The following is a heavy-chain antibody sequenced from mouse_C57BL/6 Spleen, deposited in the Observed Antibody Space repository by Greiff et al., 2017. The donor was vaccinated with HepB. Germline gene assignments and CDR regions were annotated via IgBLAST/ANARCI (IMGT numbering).Heavy chain of an antibody. Sequence: VQLQQSGPELVKPGASVKISCKASGYSFTDYNMNWVKQSNGKSLEWIGVINPNYGTTSYNQKFKGKATLTVDQSSSTTYMQLNSLTSEDSAVYYCARRSSITTVVDWYFDVWGTGTTVTVSS. CDR3: ARRSSITTVVDWYFDV. J-gene: IGHJ1*03. D-gene: IGHD1-1*01. V-gene: IGHV1-39*01. CDR2: INPNYGTT. CDR1: GYSFTDYN.